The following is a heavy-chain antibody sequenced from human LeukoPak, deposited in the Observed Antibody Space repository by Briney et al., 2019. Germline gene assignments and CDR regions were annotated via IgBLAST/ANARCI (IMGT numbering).Heavy chain of an antibody. Sequence: SETLSPTCTVAGGSISSGGYYWSWIRQHPVKGLEWVGYIDYSGSTYYNPSLKSRLTISMNTSKNQCSLRLSSVTAADTAVYYCARDPGKDGYNYSFDYWGQGTLVTVSS. CDR1: GGSISSGGYY. V-gene: IGHV4-31*03. CDR3: ARDPGKDGYNYSFDY. D-gene: IGHD5-24*01. J-gene: IGHJ4*02. CDR2: IDYSGST.